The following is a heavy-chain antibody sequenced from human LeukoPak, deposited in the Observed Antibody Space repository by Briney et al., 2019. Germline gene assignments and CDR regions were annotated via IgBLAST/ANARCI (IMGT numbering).Heavy chain of an antibody. CDR3: AKQLGYCSDGSCYFPY. Sequence: GGSLRLSCAVSGFTFRSYDMGWVRQAPGKGLEWISSISRSGSHTYYADSVQGRFTISRDNSKSTLCLQMNSLRAEDTGVYYCAKQLGYCSDGSCYFPYWGQGTLVTVSS. V-gene: IGHV3-23*01. CDR1: GFTFRSYD. J-gene: IGHJ4*02. D-gene: IGHD2-15*01. CDR2: ISRSGSHT.